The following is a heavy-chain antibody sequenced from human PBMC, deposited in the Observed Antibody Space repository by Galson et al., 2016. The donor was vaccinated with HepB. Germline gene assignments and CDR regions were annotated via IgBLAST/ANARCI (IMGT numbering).Heavy chain of an antibody. CDR1: GFTFSNFD. J-gene: IGHJ4*02. V-gene: IGHV3-30*03. CDR3: ARGLYWSDYGGKSSWEM. CDR2: ISHDGNNK. Sequence: SLRLSCAASGFTFSNFDMHWVRQAPGKGLEWVALISHDGNNKYYADSVKGRFTISRDSSKSTLSLQMNSLGAEDTAVYYCARGLYWSDYGGKSSWEMWGQGTLVTGSS. D-gene: IGHD4-23*01.